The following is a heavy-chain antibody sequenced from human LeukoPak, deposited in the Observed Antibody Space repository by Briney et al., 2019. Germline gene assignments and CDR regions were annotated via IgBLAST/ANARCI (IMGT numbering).Heavy chain of an antibody. CDR3: ARALSYSYGSMDF. D-gene: IGHD5-18*01. V-gene: IGHV3-21*01. J-gene: IGHJ4*02. CDR1: VFTFSSYS. Sequence: GGSLRLSCAASVFTFSSYSMNWVRQAPGKGLEWVSSISSGSKYIYNADSVKGRFTISRDNAKNSLYLQMNSLRAEDAAVYYCARALSYSYGSMDFWGQGTLVIVSS. CDR2: ISSGSKYI.